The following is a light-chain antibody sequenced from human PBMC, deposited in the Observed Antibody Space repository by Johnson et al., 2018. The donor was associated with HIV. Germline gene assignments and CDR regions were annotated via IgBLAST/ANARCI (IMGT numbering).Light chain of an antibody. J-gene: IGLJ1*01. CDR3: GTWDSSLRTAF. CDR1: SSNIGSNT. CDR2: KDS. V-gene: IGLV1-51*02. Sequence: QAVLTQPPSASGTPGQRVTISCSGSSSNIGSNTVNWYQQKPGQFPVLVIYKDSERPSGIPDRFSGSKSGTSATLGITGLQTGDEADYYCGTWDSSLRTAFFGTGTKVTVL.